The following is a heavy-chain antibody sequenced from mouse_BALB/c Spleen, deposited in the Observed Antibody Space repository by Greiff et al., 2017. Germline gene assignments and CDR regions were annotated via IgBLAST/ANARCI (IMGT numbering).Heavy chain of an antibody. Sequence: QVQLQQPGAELVMPGASVKMSCKASGYTFTDYWMHWVKQRPGQGLEWIGAIDPSDSYTSYNQKFKGKATLTVDESSSTAYMQLSSLTSEDSAVYYCARRGYYYGSSPYYFDYWGQGTTLTVSS. J-gene: IGHJ2*01. CDR3: ARRGYYYGSSPYYFDY. V-gene: IGHV1-69*01. CDR2: IDPSDSYT. CDR1: GYTFTDYW. D-gene: IGHD1-1*01.